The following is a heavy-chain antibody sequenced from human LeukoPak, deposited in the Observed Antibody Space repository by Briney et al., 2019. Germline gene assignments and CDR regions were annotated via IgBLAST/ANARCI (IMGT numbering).Heavy chain of an antibody. J-gene: IGHJ4*02. CDR1: GFTFSSYS. Sequence: GGSLRLSCAASGFTFSSYSMNWVRQAPGKGLEGVSYISSSSSTIDYADSVKGRFTISRDNAKNSLYLQMNSLRAEDTAVYYCAKEPYGEGGVDYWGQGTLVTVSS. V-gene: IGHV3-48*01. D-gene: IGHD4-17*01. CDR2: ISSSSSTI. CDR3: AKEPYGEGGVDY.